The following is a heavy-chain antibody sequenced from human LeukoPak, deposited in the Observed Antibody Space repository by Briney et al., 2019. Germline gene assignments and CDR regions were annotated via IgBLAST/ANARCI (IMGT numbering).Heavy chain of an antibody. CDR1: GYPFNNYD. Sequence: ASVKVSCKASGYPFNNYDINWVRQATGQGLEWMGIINPSGGSTSYAQKFQGRVTMTRDTSTSTVYMELSSLRSEDTAVYYCAMVETVYDILTGSPPLDYWGQGTLVTVSS. CDR2: INPSGGST. V-gene: IGHV1-46*03. D-gene: IGHD3-9*01. CDR3: AMVETVYDILTGSPPLDY. J-gene: IGHJ4*02.